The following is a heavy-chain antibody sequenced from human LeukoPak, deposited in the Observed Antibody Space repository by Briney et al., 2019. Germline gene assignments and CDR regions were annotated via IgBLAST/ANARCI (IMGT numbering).Heavy chain of an antibody. J-gene: IGHJ6*03. CDR2: INDSGST. Sequence: PSETLSLTCDVYGGSLSGYYWIWIRQSPGTGLEWIGEINDSGSTNYNPSLKSRVTISVDTSKNQFSLKLSSVTAADTAVYYCARESGYYMDVWGKGTTVTVSS. V-gene: IGHV4-34*01. CDR3: ARESGYYMDV. CDR1: GGSLSGYY.